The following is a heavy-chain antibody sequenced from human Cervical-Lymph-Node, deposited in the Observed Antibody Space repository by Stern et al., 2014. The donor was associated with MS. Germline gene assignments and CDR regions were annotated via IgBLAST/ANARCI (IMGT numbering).Heavy chain of an antibody. V-gene: IGHV3-66*01. CDR1: GSTVNSNY. J-gene: IGHJ5*02. Sequence: EVQLVESGGTLVQTGGSLRLSCAASGSTVNSNYMTWVRQAPGKGLEWVSIFYSGISTYYAESVKGRFSFSIDNSKNTLYLQMNNLRVEDTAMYYCTREMAARRLDPWGQGTLVIVSA. CDR3: TREMAARRLDP. CDR2: FYSGIST. D-gene: IGHD5-24*01.